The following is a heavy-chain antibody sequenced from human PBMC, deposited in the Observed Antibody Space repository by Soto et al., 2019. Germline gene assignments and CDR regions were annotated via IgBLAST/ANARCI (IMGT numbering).Heavy chain of an antibody. Sequence: SVKVPCKASGFTFSDSALQWVRQARGQRLEWIGWIVVGTGNTNYAQKFQERLTITRDMSTSTAYMELSSLRSEDTAVYYCAAEITDTAMARHFDYWGQGTLVTVSS. J-gene: IGHJ4*02. V-gene: IGHV1-58*01. CDR3: AAEITDTAMARHFDY. CDR1: GFTFSDSA. D-gene: IGHD5-18*01. CDR2: IVVGTGNT.